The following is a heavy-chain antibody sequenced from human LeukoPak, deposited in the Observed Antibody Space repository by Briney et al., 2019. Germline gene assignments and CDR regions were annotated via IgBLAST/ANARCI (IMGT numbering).Heavy chain of an antibody. D-gene: IGHD1-26*01. V-gene: IGHV3-30*19. CDR3: ARGRGGNYGTYYFDY. CDR1: GFTFSNYG. CDR2: ISYDGSNE. Sequence: PGGSLRLSCAASGFTFSNYGMHWVRQAPGKGLEWVAIISYDGSNEYYADSVRGRFIISRDKSKHTLSLQMNSLRAEDTAVYYCARGRGGNYGTYYFDYWGQGALVTASS. J-gene: IGHJ4*02.